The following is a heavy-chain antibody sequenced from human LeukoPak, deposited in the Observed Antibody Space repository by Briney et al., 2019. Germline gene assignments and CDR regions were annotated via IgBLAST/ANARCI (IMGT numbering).Heavy chain of an antibody. CDR2: ISSSDSTI. J-gene: IGHJ1*01. Sequence: GGSLRLSCAASGFTFSSYEMNWVRQAPGKGLEWVSYISSSDSTIYYADSVKGRFTISRDNAKNSLYLQMNSLRAGDTAVYYCARDGYSSGWYPKYFQHWGQGTLVTVSS. CDR1: GFTFSSYE. CDR3: ARDGYSSGWYPKYFQH. D-gene: IGHD6-19*01. V-gene: IGHV3-48*03.